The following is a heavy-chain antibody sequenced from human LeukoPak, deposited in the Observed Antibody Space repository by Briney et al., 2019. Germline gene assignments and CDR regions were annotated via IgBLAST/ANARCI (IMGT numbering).Heavy chain of an antibody. J-gene: IGHJ4*02. V-gene: IGHV7-4-1*02. D-gene: IGHD6-19*01. CDR3: ARVAEYSSGWYDPFDY. CDR2: INTNTGNP. Sequence: GASVKVSCKASGYSFTSYGMNWVRQAPGQGLEWMGWINTNTGNPTYAQGFTGRCVFSLDTSVSTAYLQISSLKAEDTAVYYCARVAEYSSGWYDPFDYWGREPWSPSPQ. CDR1: GYSFTSYG.